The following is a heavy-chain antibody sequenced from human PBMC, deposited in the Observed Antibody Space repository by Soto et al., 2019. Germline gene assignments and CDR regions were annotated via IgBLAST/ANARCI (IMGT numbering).Heavy chain of an antibody. CDR3: ASWGYDIYFDF. J-gene: IGHJ2*01. CDR2: ISSSSSYI. V-gene: IGHV3-21*06. D-gene: IGHD5-12*01. CDR1: GFTFSGYT. Sequence: EVLLVESGGGLVKPGGFLRLSCATSGFTFSGYTMNWVRQAPGKGLEWVSSISSSSSYIDYAVSVKGRFTISRDNAKNSLYLQMNSLRAEDTAVYYCASWGYDIYFDFWGRGTLVTVSS.